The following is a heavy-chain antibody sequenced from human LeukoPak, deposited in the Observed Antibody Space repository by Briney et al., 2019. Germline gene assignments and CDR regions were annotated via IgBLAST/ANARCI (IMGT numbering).Heavy chain of an antibody. J-gene: IGHJ4*02. CDR3: ARAMKVARAAAGTGDY. CDR2: INSSSSYI. D-gene: IGHD6-13*01. Sequence: GGSLRLSCAAYGFTFSSYSMNWVRQAPGKGLEWVSSINSSSSYIYYADSVKGRFTISRDNAKNSLYLQMNSLRAEDTAVYYCARAMKVARAAAGTGDYWGQGTLVTVSS. CDR1: GFTFSSYS. V-gene: IGHV3-21*01.